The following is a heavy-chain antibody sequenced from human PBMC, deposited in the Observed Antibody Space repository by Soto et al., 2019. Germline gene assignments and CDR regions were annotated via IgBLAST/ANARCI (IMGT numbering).Heavy chain of an antibody. D-gene: IGHD3-22*01. J-gene: IGHJ4*02. V-gene: IGHV3-30*18. Sequence: QVQLVESGGGVVPPGRSLRLSCAASGFTFSSYGMHWVRQAPGKGLEWVAVISYDGSNKYYADSVKGRFTISRDNSKNTLYLQMNSLRAEDTAVYYCAKDLSYYDSSGYPNTIDYWGQGTLVTVSS. CDR3: AKDLSYYDSSGYPNTIDY. CDR1: GFTFSSYG. CDR2: ISYDGSNK.